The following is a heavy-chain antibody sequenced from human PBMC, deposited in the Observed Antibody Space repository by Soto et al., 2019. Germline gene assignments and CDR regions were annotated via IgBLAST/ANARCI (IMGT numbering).Heavy chain of an antibody. CDR3: AREDRDRETGLVPAAIDGMDV. J-gene: IGHJ6*02. CDR1: GGTFSRYS. CDR2: IIPIFGIA. Sequence: QVQLVQSGAEVKKPGSSVKVSCKASGGTFSRYSITWVRQAPGHGLEWIGRIIPIFGIASYAQKFQGRVTITAAQSTSXAXMXXRSLRSDDTAVYYCAREDRDRETGLVPAAIDGMDVWGHGTTVTVSS. D-gene: IGHD2-2*01. V-gene: IGHV1-69*08.